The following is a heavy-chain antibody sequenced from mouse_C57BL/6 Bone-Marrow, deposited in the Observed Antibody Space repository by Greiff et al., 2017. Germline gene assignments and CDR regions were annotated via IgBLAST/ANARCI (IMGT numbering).Heavy chain of an antibody. Sequence: QVQLKESGPELVKPGASVKISCKASGYAFSSSWMNWVKQRPGKGLEWIGRIYPGDGDTNYNGKFKGKATLTADKSSSTAYRQLSSLTSEDSAVYFCARSPLYDGYPAWFAYWGQGTLVTVSA. J-gene: IGHJ3*01. D-gene: IGHD2-3*01. V-gene: IGHV1-82*01. CDR3: ARSPLYDGYPAWFAY. CDR2: IYPGDGDT. CDR1: GYAFSSSW.